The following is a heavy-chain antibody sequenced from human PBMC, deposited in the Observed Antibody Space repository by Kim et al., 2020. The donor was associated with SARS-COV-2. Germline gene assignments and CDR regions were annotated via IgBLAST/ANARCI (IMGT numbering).Heavy chain of an antibody. Sequence: ASVKVSCKASGYTFTSYYMHWVRQAPGQGLEWMGIINPSGGSTSYAQKFQGRVTMTRDTSTSTVYMELSRLRSEDTAVYYCARVYCSGGSCYSDPYYYYGMDVWGQGTTVTVSS. J-gene: IGHJ6*02. CDR1: GYTFTSYY. V-gene: IGHV1-46*01. D-gene: IGHD2-15*01. CDR3: ARVYCSGGSCYSDPYYYYGMDV. CDR2: INPSGGST.